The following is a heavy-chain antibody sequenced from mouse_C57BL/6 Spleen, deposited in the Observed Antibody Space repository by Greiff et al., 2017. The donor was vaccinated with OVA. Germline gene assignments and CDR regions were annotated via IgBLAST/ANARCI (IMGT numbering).Heavy chain of an antibody. Sequence: VQLQQSGAELVKPGASVKLSCKASGYTFTSYWMQWVKQRPGQGLEWIGEIDPSDSYTNYNQKFKGKATLTVDTSSSTAYMQLSSLTSEDSAVYYCARNYDYGYYFDYWGQGTTLTVSS. CDR2: IDPSDSYT. CDR3: ARNYDYGYYFDY. V-gene: IGHV1-50*01. J-gene: IGHJ2*01. CDR1: GYTFTSYW. D-gene: IGHD2-4*01.